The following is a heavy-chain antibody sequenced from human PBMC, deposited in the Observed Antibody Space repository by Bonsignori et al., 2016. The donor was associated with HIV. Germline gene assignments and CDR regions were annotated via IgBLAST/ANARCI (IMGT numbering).Heavy chain of an antibody. CDR2: ISSSGSTI. CDR3: ARDGELVAAAGDFDY. J-gene: IGHJ4*02. D-gene: IGHD6-13*01. V-gene: IGHV3-11*01. Sequence: WIRQPPGKGLEWVSYISSSGSTIYYADSVKGRFTISRDNAKNSLYLQMNSLRAEDTAVYYCARDGELVAAAGDFDYWGQGTLVTVSS.